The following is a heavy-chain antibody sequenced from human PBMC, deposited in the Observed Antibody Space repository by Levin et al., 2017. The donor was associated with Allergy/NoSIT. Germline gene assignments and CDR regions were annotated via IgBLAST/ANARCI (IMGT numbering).Heavy chain of an antibody. Sequence: GGSLRLSCIASGFTFNDAWMNWVRQAPGKGLEWVGRIKSKTAGEPTDYGAPVNGRFTISRDDSENTVHLQMNSLKTEDTGVYFCVTALRSGIDVWGQGTTVIVSS. D-gene: IGHD2-21*02. CDR2: IKSKTAGEPT. V-gene: IGHV3-15*01. J-gene: IGHJ6*02. CDR1: GFTFNDAW. CDR3: VTALRSGIDV.